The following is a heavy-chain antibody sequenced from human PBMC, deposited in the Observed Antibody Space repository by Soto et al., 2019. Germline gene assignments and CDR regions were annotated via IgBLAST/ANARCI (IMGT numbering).Heavy chain of an antibody. CDR3: ARVVIAPPNYYYGMDV. CDR1: GYSFTSYW. D-gene: IGHD3-22*01. J-gene: IGHJ6*02. CDR2: IYPGDSDT. Sequence: PGESLKISCKGSGYSFTSYWIGWVRQMPGKGLEWMGIIYPGDSDTRYSPSFQGQVTISADKSISTAYLQWSSLKASDTAMYYCARVVIAPPNYYYGMDVWGQGTTVTVSS. V-gene: IGHV5-51*01.